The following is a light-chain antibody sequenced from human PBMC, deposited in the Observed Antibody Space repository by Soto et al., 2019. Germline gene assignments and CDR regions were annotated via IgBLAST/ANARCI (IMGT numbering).Light chain of an antibody. V-gene: IGKV1-39*01. CDR3: QQSHSLPLT. CDR1: QDIVTY. J-gene: IGKJ4*01. CDR2: AAS. Sequence: DIQMTQSPSSLSASRGDSVTITSRASQDIVTYLSWYQQKPGKAPELLIYAASSLQRGVPSRFSGSGSGTDFTLTISSLQPEDFATYYCQQSHSLPLTFGGGTRVEIK.